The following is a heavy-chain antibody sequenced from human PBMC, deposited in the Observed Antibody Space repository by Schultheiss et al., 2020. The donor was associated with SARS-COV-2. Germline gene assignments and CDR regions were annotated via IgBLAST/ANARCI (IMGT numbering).Heavy chain of an antibody. Sequence: GGSLRLSCAASGFTFSNAWMSWVRQAPGKGLEWVAVISYDGSNKYYADSVKGRFTISRDNSKNTLYLQMNSLRAEDTAVYYCARVRDGWESGSYVAWGQGTLVTVSS. CDR3: ARVRDGWESGSYVA. D-gene: IGHD1-26*01. CDR2: ISYDGSNK. V-gene: IGHV3-30*03. J-gene: IGHJ5*02. CDR1: GFTFSNAW.